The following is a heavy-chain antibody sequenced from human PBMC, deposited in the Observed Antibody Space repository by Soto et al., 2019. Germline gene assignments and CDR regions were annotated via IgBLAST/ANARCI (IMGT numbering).Heavy chain of an antibody. CDR2: INHSGST. CDR1: VGSFSGYY. Sequence: KASETLSLTCAVYVGSFSGYYWSWIRQPPGKGLEWIGEINHSGSTNYNPSLKSRVTISVDTSKNQFSLKLSSVTAADTAVYYCASTSYITKYYFDYWGHGMLVTVS. CDR3: ASTSYITKYYFDY. D-gene: IGHD2-2*01. J-gene: IGHJ4*01. V-gene: IGHV4-34*01.